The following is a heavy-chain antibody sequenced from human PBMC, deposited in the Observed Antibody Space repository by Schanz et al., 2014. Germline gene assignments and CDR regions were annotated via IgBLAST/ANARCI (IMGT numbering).Heavy chain of an antibody. J-gene: IGHJ4*02. CDR2: VSSSSSYT. CDR1: GFTFSSYA. Sequence: EVQLLESGGGLVQPGGSLRLSCAASGFTFSSYAMSWVRQAPGKGLEWVSYVSSSSSYTHYADSVKGRFTISRDNSKNTVYIQMNSLRAEDTAVYYCARGGPAYYFDDWGQGTLVTVSS. CDR3: ARGGPAYYFDD. V-gene: IGHV3-48*01.